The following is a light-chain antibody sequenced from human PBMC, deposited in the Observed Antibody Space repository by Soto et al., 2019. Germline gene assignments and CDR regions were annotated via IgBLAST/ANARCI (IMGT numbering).Light chain of an antibody. CDR1: QSVSRN. V-gene: IGKV3-15*01. CDR2: DES. CDR3: QQYTNWPPGEP. J-gene: IGKJ1*01. Sequence: DIVMTQSPATLSVSPGERVTLSCRASQSVSRNLAWYQQKPGQAPRLLIYDESTRATGIPVRFSGSGSGTEFTLTISSLQSEDCAVYYCQQYTNWPPGEPFGQGTKVEIK.